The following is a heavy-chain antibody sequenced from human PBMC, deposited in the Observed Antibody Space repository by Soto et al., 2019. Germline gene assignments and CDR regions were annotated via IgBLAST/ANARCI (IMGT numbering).Heavy chain of an antibody. V-gene: IGHV1-69*13. D-gene: IGHD3-22*01. J-gene: IGHJ4*02. Sequence: ASVKVSCKASGGTFSSYAISWVRQAPGQGLEWMGGIIPIFGTANYAQKFQGRVTITADESTSTAYMELSGLRSEDTAVYYCARLYYYDSSGSPHFDYWGQGTLVTVSS. CDR2: IIPIFGTA. CDR1: GGTFSSYA. CDR3: ARLYYYDSSGSPHFDY.